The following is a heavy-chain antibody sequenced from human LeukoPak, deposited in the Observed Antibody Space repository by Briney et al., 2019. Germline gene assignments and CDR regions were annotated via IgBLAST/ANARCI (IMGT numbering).Heavy chain of an antibody. Sequence: GGSLRLSCTASGFTLSSYEMNWVRQAPGKGLEWVSYISASTSTMYYADSVKGRFTISRDNAKNSLYLQMNSLRDEDTAVYYCARGVGYYDSSGYYFFDFWGQGTLVTVSS. CDR2: ISASTSTM. CDR1: GFTLSSYE. V-gene: IGHV3-48*02. D-gene: IGHD3-22*01. J-gene: IGHJ4*02. CDR3: ARGVGYYDSSGYYFFDF.